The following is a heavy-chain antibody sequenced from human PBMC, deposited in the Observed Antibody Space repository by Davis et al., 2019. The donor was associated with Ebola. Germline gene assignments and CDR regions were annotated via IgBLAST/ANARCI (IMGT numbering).Heavy chain of an antibody. J-gene: IGHJ4*02. CDR2: ISSSSSTI. D-gene: IGHD3-3*01. V-gene: IGHV3-48*04. Sequence: GGSLRLSCAASGFTFSSYSMNGVRQAPGKGLEWVSYISSSSSTIYYADSVKGRFTISRDNAKNSLYLQMNSQRAEDTAVYYCARSGYYDFWSGYYITNYFDYWGQGTLVTVSS. CDR1: GFTFSSYS. CDR3: ARSGYYDFWSGYYITNYFDY.